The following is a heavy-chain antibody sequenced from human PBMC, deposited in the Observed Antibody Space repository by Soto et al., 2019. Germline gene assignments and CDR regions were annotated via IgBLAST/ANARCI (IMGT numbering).Heavy chain of an antibody. Sequence: QVRLVQSGAEVKKTGSSVKVSCEASGTTFSNFAIGWVRQAPGQGLAWMGGIILPFGTPNYAQKFQGRVTISADESMTTAYMELRGLRSEDTAVYYCVRGPDYEGYFDYWGQGTLVTVSS. CDR1: GTTFSNFA. J-gene: IGHJ4*02. V-gene: IGHV1-69*12. D-gene: IGHD3-22*01. CDR3: VRGPDYEGYFDY. CDR2: IILPFGTP.